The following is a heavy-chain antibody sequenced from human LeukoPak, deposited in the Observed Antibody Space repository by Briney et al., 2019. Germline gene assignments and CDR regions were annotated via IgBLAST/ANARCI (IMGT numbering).Heavy chain of an antibody. J-gene: IGHJ3*02. CDR1: GFTFSKYW. Sequence: GGSLRLSCAASGFTFSKYWMSWVRQAPGKGLEWVANIKQDGSEKYYVDSVKGRFTISRDNAKNSLYLQMNSLRAEDTAVYYCARDRALLWFGELSRGGAFDIWGQGTMVTVSS. CDR2: IKQDGSEK. D-gene: IGHD3-10*01. CDR3: ARDRALLWFGELSRGGAFDI. V-gene: IGHV3-7*04.